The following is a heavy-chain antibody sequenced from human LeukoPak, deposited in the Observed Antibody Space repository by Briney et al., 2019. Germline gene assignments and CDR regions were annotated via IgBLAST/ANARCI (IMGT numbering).Heavy chain of an antibody. Sequence: SETLSLTCAVYGGSFSGYYWSWIRQPPGKGLEWIGEINHSGSTNYNPSLKSRVTISVYTSKNQFSLKLSSVTAADTAVYYCAGAMGAAGSYYFDYWGQGTLVTVSS. CDR1: GGSFSGYY. V-gene: IGHV4-34*01. CDR3: AGAMGAAGSYYFDY. D-gene: IGHD5-18*01. CDR2: INHSGST. J-gene: IGHJ4*02.